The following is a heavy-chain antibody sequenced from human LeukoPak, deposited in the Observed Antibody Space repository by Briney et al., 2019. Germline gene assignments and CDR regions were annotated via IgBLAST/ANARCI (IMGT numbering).Heavy chain of an antibody. CDR1: GFTFSTYI. D-gene: IGHD3-22*01. J-gene: IGHJ4*02. CDR2: IKAGAEAT. CDR3: ARDHESSGYPTYDY. Sequence: GGSLRLSCEASGFTFSTYIMTWVRQAPGKGLEWVSTIKAGAEATFYADSVKDRFTISRDNSKNTLYLQMNSLRADDTALYFCARDHESSGYPTYDYWGQGTLVTVSS. V-gene: IGHV3-23*01.